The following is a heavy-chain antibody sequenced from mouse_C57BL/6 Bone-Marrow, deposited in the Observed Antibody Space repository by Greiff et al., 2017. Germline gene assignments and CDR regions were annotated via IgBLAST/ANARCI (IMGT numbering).Heavy chain of an antibody. Sequence: QVQLKQSGAELVRPGTSVTVSCKASGYAFTNYLIEWVKQRPGQGLEWIGVINPGSGGTNYKEKFKGKATLTADNSARPAYMQLSSLTSADSAVYFCARLPYYYGSTYAMDYWGQGTSVTVSS. D-gene: IGHD1-1*01. CDR1: GYAFTNYL. V-gene: IGHV1-54*01. CDR3: ARLPYYYGSTYAMDY. J-gene: IGHJ4*01. CDR2: INPGSGGT.